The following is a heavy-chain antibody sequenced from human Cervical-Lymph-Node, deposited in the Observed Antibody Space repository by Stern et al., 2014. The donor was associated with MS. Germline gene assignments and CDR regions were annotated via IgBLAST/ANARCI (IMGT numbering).Heavy chain of an antibody. CDR3: ASLNGSGSYPDY. D-gene: IGHD3-10*01. V-gene: IGHV4-39*01. CDR1: GGSTSSSNYY. J-gene: IGHJ4*02. CDR2: ISHSGSS. Sequence: QLQLQESGPGLVKPSETLSLTCTVSGGSTSSSNYYWGWIRQPPGKGLEWIASISHSGSSYSIPSLKSRLTISIDTSKNQFSLNLILVTAADTAVYYCASLNGSGSYPDYWGQGTLVIVSS.